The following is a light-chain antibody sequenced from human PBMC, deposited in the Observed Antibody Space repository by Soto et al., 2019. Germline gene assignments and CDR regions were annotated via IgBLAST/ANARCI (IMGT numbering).Light chain of an antibody. Sequence: DIQMTQSPSTLSASVGDRVTITCRASQSINIWLAWYQQKPGKAPKLLIYKASSLETGVSSRFSGSGSGTEFTITISSLQPDDFATYYCQQYNDYSPWTFGQGTKVEIK. CDR2: KAS. J-gene: IGKJ1*01. CDR3: QQYNDYSPWT. CDR1: QSINIW. V-gene: IGKV1-5*03.